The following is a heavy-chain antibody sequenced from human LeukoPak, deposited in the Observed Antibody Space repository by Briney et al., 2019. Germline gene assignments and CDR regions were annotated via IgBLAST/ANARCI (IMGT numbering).Heavy chain of an antibody. J-gene: IGHJ4*02. CDR1: GFSLRTSGMC. Sequence: SGPTLVSPTRPLTLTCTFSGFSLRTSGMCVNWIRQPPGKALEWLARIDWDDEKYYLTSLKTRLTISKDTSKNHVVLTMTNMDPVDTGTYYCARSQLDSIYFDYWGQGTLVTVSS. CDR3: ARSQLDSIYFDY. V-gene: IGHV2-70*11. D-gene: IGHD1-1*01. CDR2: IDWDDEK.